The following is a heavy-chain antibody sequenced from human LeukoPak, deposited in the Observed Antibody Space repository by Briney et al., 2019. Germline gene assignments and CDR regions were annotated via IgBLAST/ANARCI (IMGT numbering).Heavy chain of an antibody. J-gene: IGHJ5*02. Sequence: ASVKVSCKASGYTFTSYGISWVRQAPGQGLEGMGWISAYNGNTNYAQKLQGRVIMTTATSTSTAYMELRSLRSDDTAVYYCARDKWLRQKGNWFDPWGQGTLVTVSS. CDR1: GYTFTSYG. CDR3: ARDKWLRQKGNWFDP. V-gene: IGHV1-18*04. CDR2: ISAYNGNT. D-gene: IGHD5-12*01.